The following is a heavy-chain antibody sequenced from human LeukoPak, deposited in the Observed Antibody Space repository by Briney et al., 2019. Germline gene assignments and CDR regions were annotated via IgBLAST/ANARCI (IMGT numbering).Heavy chain of an antibody. J-gene: IGHJ6*03. CDR2: IYYSGST. V-gene: IGHV4-39*07. D-gene: IGHD2-2*01. CDR3: AGDRRYCSSTSCWVMDV. CDR1: GGSISSSSYY. Sequence: SETLSLTCTVSGGSISSSSYYWGWIRQPPGKGLEWIGSIYYSGSTYYNPSLKSRVTISVDTSKNQFSLKLSSVTAADTAVYYCAGDRRYCSSTSCWVMDVWGKGTTVTVSS.